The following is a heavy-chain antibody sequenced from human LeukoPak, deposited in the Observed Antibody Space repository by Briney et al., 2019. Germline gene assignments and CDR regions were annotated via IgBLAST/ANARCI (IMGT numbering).Heavy chain of an antibody. V-gene: IGHV3-23*01. CDR1: GFTFSNYA. D-gene: IGHD4-17*01. CDR3: GKDPNGDYIGAFDM. J-gene: IGHJ3*02. CDR2: ISGSGGST. Sequence: GGSLRLSCAASGFTFSNYAMIWVRQAPGKGLEWVSAISGSGGSTYYADSVKGRFTISRDNSKNTLFLQVNSLRADDTAVYYCGKDPNGDYIGAFDMWGQGIMVTVSP.